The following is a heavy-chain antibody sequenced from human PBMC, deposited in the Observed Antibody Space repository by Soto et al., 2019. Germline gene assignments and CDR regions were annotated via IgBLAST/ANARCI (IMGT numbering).Heavy chain of an antibody. CDR2: ISAYNGNT. V-gene: IGHV1-18*01. D-gene: IGHD6-13*01. CDR1: GYTFTSYG. CDR3: AREGAAAAALVFDY. Sequence: ASVKVSCKASGYTFTSYGISWVRQAPGQGLEWMGWISAYNGNTNYAQKLQGRVTLTTDTSTSTAYMELRSLRSDDTAVYYCAREGAAAAALVFDYWGQGTLVTVSS. J-gene: IGHJ4*02.